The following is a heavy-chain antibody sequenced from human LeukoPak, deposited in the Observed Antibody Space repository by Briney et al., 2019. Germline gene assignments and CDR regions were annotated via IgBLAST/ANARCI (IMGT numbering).Heavy chain of an antibody. D-gene: IGHD3-22*01. J-gene: IGHJ4*02. Sequence: SETLSLTCNVSGGSVTSHYWSWIRQPPGKGLEWIGFIYYSGSTSYNPSLKSRLTISVDTSKNQFSLKLSSVTAADTAVYYCARVPYYHDSSGYYYGYFDYWGQGTLVTVSS. V-gene: IGHV4-59*02. CDR2: IYYSGST. CDR3: ARVPYYHDSSGYYYGYFDY. CDR1: GGSVTSHY.